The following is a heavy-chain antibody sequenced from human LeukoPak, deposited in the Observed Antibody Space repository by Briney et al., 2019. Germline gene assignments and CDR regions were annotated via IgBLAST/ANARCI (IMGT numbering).Heavy chain of an antibody. J-gene: IGHJ2*01. CDR1: GYSFTSYW. V-gene: IGHV5-51*01. CDR3: ARHAYDFWSGIPRYFDL. CDR2: IYPGDSDT. Sequence: GESLKISCKGSGYSFTSYWIGWVRQMPGKGLEWMGIIYPGDSDTRYSPSFRGQVTISADKSISTAYLQWSSLKASDTAMYYCARHAYDFWSGIPRYFDLWGRGALVTVSS. D-gene: IGHD3-3*01.